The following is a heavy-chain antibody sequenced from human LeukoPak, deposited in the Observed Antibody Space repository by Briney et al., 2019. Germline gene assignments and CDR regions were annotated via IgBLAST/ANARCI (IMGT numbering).Heavy chain of an antibody. CDR2: ISSSGSTI. D-gene: IGHD3-9*01. J-gene: IGHJ3*01. Sequence: PGGSLRLSCAASGFTFSSYSINWVRQAPGKGLEWVCYISSSGSTIYYADSVKGRFTISRDNAKNSLYLQMNSLRAEDTAVYYCAIVATRGSFDSWGQGTMVTVSS. CDR3: AIVATRGSFDS. CDR1: GFTFSSYS. V-gene: IGHV3-48*04.